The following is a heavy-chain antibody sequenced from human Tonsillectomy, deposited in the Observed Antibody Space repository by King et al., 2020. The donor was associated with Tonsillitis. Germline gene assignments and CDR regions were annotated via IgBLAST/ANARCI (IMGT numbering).Heavy chain of an antibody. Sequence: QLVQSGAEVKKPGASVKVSCKASGYSFAAYSIHWVRQAPGQGLEWMGRISPNSGGTYYAQSFQGRVTMTRDTSIGTAYMELSRLRSDDMAVYFCARDDDSSGYYQTFDYWGQGTLVTVSS. V-gene: IGHV1-2*06. J-gene: IGHJ4*02. CDR1: GYSFAAYS. CDR3: ARDDDSSGYYQTFDY. D-gene: IGHD3-22*01. CDR2: ISPNSGGT.